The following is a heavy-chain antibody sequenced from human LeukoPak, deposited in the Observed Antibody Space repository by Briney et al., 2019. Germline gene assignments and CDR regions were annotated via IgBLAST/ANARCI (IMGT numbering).Heavy chain of an antibody. Sequence: SETLSDTSTDSGGSICIASGCCIRQPPGKGLEWIGYIYYSGSTNYNPSLKSRVTISVDTSKNQFSLKLSSVTAADTAVYFCARAGNCLSPGHYFLYWAGNPLLSVSS. CDR2: IYYSGST. V-gene: IGHV4-59*01. D-gene: IGHD1-1*01. CDR3: ARAGNCLSPGHYFLY. CDR1: GGSICIAS. J-gene: IGHJ4*02.